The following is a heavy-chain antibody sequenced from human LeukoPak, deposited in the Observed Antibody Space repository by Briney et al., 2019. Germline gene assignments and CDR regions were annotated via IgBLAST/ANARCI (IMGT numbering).Heavy chain of an antibody. V-gene: IGHV3-53*01. D-gene: IGHD4-17*01. CDR2: IYSGGST. J-gene: IGHJ4*02. CDR3: VRGDYGDYTLFDY. CDR1: GFTVSSNY. Sequence: GGSLRLSSAASGFTVSSNYMSWVRQAPGKGLEWVSVIYSGGSTYYADSVKGRFTISRDNSKNTLYLQMNSLRAEDTAVYYCVRGDYGDYTLFDYWGQGTLVTVSS.